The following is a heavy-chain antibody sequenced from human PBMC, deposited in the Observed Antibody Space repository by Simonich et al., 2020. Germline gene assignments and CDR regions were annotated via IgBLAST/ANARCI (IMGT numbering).Heavy chain of an antibody. V-gene: IGHV4-39*01. CDR2: IYYSGST. Sequence: QLQLQESCPGLVKPSETLSLTCTVSGGSIISSSYYLGWLRQPPGKGLEWIGSIYYSGSTDYDPSLKSRVTISVDTSKNPFSLKLSSVTAADTAVYYCARHAGFAFDIWGQGTMVTVSS. J-gene: IGHJ3*02. D-gene: IGHD6-13*01. CDR3: ARHAGFAFDI. CDR1: GGSIISSSYY.